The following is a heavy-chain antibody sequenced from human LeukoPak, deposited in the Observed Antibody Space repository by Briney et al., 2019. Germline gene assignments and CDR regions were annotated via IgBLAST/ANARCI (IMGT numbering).Heavy chain of an antibody. CDR1: GGSVSSYY. J-gene: IGHJ4*02. Sequence: SETLSLTCTVSGGSVSSYYWSWIRQPPGKGLEWIGYIYYSGSTNYNPSLKSRVTISVDTSKNQFSLKLSSVTAADTAVYYCARGVPDYYDSSGYYYDYWGQGTLVTVSS. D-gene: IGHD3-22*01. CDR2: IYYSGST. CDR3: ARGVPDYYDSSGYYYDY. V-gene: IGHV4-59*02.